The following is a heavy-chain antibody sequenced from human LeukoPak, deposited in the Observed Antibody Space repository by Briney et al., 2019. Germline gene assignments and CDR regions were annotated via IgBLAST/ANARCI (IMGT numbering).Heavy chain of an antibody. V-gene: IGHV3-74*01. CDR2: INSDGSST. Sequence: GGSLRLSCAASGFTFSSYWMHWVRQAPGKGLVWVSRINSDGSSTSYADSVKGRFTISRDNAKNSLYLQMNSLRAEDTDVYYCARAGRTAMVLSFDYWGQGTLVTVSS. D-gene: IGHD5-18*01. CDR3: ARAGRTAMVLSFDY. CDR1: GFTFSSYW. J-gene: IGHJ4*02.